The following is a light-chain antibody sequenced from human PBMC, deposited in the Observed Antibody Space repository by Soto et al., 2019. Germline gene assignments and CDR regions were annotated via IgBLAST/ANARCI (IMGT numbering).Light chain of an antibody. Sequence: EIVMTQSPATLSVSPGEGDTLSCRASQSVNSNLAWYQQKPGQAPRLLIYAASTRATGIPARFSGSGSGTEFTLTISSLQSEDFAVYYCQQYNNCPLTFGGGTKVEI. CDR1: QSVNSN. CDR3: QQYNNCPLT. CDR2: AAS. J-gene: IGKJ4*01. V-gene: IGKV3-15*01.